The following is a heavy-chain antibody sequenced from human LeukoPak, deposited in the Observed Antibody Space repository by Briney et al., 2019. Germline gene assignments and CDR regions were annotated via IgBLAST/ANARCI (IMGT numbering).Heavy chain of an antibody. CDR3: ARVDGSCSGGSCPSGNWFDP. D-gene: IGHD2-15*01. CDR1: GGSISSGSYY. V-gene: IGHV4-61*02. J-gene: IGHJ5*02. CDR2: IHTRGST. Sequence: SETLSLTCTVSGGSISSGSYYWSWIRQPAGKGLEWIGRIHTRGSTNYNPSLKSRVIISVDTSKNQFSLKLNSVTAADTAVYYCARVDGSCSGGSCPSGNWFDPWGQGTLVTVSS.